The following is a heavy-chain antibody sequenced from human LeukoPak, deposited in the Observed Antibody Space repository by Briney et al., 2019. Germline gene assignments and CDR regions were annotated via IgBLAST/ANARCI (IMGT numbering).Heavy chain of an antibody. Sequence: ASVKVSCKASGYTFTGYYMHWVRQAPGQGREWMGLINPNSGGTNYAQKFQGRVTMTRDTSISTAYMELSRLRSDDTAVYYCARDYYDSSGDDYYYYMDVWGKGTTVTVSS. CDR2: INPNSGGT. D-gene: IGHD3-22*01. V-gene: IGHV1-2*02. CDR3: ARDYYDSSGDDYYYYMDV. CDR1: GYTFTGYY. J-gene: IGHJ6*03.